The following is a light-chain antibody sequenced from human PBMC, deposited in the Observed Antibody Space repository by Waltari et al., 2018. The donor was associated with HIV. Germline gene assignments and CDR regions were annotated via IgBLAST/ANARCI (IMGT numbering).Light chain of an antibody. CDR3: QQYDNLPLT. CDR1: QDINNY. Sequence: IQMTPSPSSLSASVGDRLTITCQASQDINNYLNWYQQKPGKAPKLLIYDASNLETGVPSRFSGSGSGTDFTFTISSLQPDDIATYYCQQYDNLPLTFGGGTKVEIK. V-gene: IGKV1-33*01. CDR2: DAS. J-gene: IGKJ4*01.